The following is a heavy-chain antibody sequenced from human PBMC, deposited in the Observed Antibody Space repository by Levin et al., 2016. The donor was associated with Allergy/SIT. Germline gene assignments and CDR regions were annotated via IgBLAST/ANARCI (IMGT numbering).Heavy chain of an antibody. CDR1: GYTFTSYG. Sequence: ASVKVSCKASGYTFTSYGISWVRQAPGQGLEWMGWISAYNGNTNYAQKLQGRVTMTTDTSTSTAYMELRSLRSDDTAVYYCARDFGHPHMVRGVIIPPYYYYYYGMDVWGQGTTVTVSS. V-gene: IGHV1-18*01. D-gene: IGHD3-10*01. J-gene: IGHJ6*02. CDR2: ISAYNGNT. CDR3: ARDFGHPHMVRGVIIPPYYYYYYGMDV.